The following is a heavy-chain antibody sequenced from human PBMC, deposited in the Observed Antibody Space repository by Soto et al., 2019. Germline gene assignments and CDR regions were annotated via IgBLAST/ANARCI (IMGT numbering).Heavy chain of an antibody. Sequence: QVQLVQSGAEMKKPGAPVKVSCKASGYTFASYGISWVRQAPGQGLEWMRRISGYNGNTNYAQRPQGRVTMTTDTSTGTAYVELSSLRSDDTAVYYCARNCNGGMCDPMYWGAGALVTVSS. V-gene: IGHV1-18*04. D-gene: IGHD2-15*01. J-gene: IGHJ4*02. CDR2: ISGYNGNT. CDR1: GYTFASYG. CDR3: ARNCNGGMCDPMY.